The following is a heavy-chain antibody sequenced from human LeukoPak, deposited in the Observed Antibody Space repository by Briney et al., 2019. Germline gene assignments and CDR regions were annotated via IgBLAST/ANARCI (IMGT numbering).Heavy chain of an antibody. D-gene: IGHD1-26*01. Sequence: GGSLRLSCAASGFTFSSYWMSWVRQAPGKGLVWVSRINGDGSSTSNADAVKGRFTISRDNAKNTLFLQMNSLRAEDTAVYYCARESSWAPDYWGQGTLVTVSS. J-gene: IGHJ4*02. CDR2: INGDGSST. CDR3: ARESSWAPDY. V-gene: IGHV3-74*01. CDR1: GFTFSSYW.